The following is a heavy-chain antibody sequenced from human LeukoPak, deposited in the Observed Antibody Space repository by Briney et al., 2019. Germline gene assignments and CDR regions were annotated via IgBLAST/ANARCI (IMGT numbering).Heavy chain of an antibody. J-gene: IGHJ5*02. CDR3: ARGIVGAAIANWFDP. V-gene: IGHV4-34*01. CDR2: INHSGST. CDR1: GGSFSGYY. Sequence: SETLSLTCAVYGGSFSGYYWSWIRQPPGKGLEWIGEINHSGSTNYNPSLKSRVTISVDTSKNQFSLKLSSVTAADTAVYYCARGIVGAAIANWFDPWGQGTLVTVSS. D-gene: IGHD2-2*01.